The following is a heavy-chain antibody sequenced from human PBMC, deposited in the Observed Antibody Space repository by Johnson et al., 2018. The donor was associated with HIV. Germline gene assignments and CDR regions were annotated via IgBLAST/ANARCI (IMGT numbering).Heavy chain of an antibody. D-gene: IGHD1-26*01. J-gene: IGHJ3*01. CDR3: ASSSWRTEGGWGAFDV. CDR2: IYSGGST. CDR1: GFTVSSNN. V-gene: IGHV3-53*01. Sequence: VQLMESGGGWIQPGGSLRLSCAASGFTVSSNNMSWVRQAPGKGLEWVSVIYSGGSTYYADSVQGRFTISRDNSTNTLYLQMNSLRAEATAVYYWASSSWRTEGGWGAFDVWGQGTMVTVSS.